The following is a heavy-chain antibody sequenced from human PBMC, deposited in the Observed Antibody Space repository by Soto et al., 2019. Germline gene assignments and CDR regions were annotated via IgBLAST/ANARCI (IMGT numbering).Heavy chain of an antibody. Sequence: SETLSLTCTVSGGSISSNDYYWSWVRQPPGKGLEWIGYIYYSGSTYYNPSLKSRVTISADTSKTQFSLKLTSVTAADTAVYYCARGRYNWNQGAFDIWGQGTVVTVSS. V-gene: IGHV4-30-4*01. D-gene: IGHD1-20*01. CDR2: IYYSGST. J-gene: IGHJ3*02. CDR3: ARGRYNWNQGAFDI. CDR1: GGSISSNDYY.